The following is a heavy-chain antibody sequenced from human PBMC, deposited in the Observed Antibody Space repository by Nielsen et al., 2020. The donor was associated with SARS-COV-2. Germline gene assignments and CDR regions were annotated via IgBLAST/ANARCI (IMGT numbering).Heavy chain of an antibody. J-gene: IGHJ4*02. Sequence: SETLSLTCTVSGGSISSYYWSWIRQPPGKGLEWIGYIYYSGSTNYNPPLKSRVTISVDTSKNQFSLKLSSVTAADTAVYYCARASWLRAQLDYWGQGTLVTVSS. CDR3: ARASWLRAQLDY. CDR1: GGSISSYY. V-gene: IGHV4-59*13. CDR2: IYYSGST. D-gene: IGHD5-12*01.